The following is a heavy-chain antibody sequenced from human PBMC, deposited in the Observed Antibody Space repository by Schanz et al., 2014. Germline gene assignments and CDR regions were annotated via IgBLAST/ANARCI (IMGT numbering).Heavy chain of an antibody. CDR1: GFTFSAYA. J-gene: IGHJ4*02. D-gene: IGHD1-1*01. CDR2: ISASGGTT. Sequence: EVQLVESGGGLVQPGGSLRLSCTASGFTFSAYAMTWVRQIPGKGLEWVSAISASGGTTYYADSVKGRFTISRDNSKNTLYLQMNSLRAEDTAVYYCAKKVPAYNPFDSWGQGTLVTVSS. V-gene: IGHV3-23*04. CDR3: AKKVPAYNPFDS.